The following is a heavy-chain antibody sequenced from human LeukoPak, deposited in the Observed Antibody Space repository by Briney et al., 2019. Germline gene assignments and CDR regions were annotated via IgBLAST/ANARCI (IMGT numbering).Heavy chain of an antibody. Sequence: SETLSLTCAVYGGSFSGYYWSWIRQPPGKGLEWIGEINHSGSTNYNPSLKSRVTISVDTSKNQFSLKLSSVTTADTAVYYCARGGGSGWYVDYWGQGTLVTVSS. D-gene: IGHD6-19*01. J-gene: IGHJ4*02. CDR2: INHSGST. CDR3: ARGGGSGWYVDY. V-gene: IGHV4-34*01. CDR1: GGSFSGYY.